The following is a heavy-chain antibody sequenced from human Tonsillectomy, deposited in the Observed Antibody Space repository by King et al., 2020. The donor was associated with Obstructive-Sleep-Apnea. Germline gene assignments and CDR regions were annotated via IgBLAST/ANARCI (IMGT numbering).Heavy chain of an antibody. V-gene: IGHV3-23*04. CDR3: AKESTLYCRSTSCPLDY. Sequence: VQLVESGGGLVQPGGSLRLSCAASGFTFSSFVMSWVRQTPGKGLEWVSTISGSGGSSNYADSVKGRFTISRDNSKNTLYLQMNSLRAEDTAVYYCAKESTLYCRSTSCPLDYWGQGTLVTVSS. J-gene: IGHJ4*02. CDR1: GFTFSSFV. D-gene: IGHD2-2*01. CDR2: ISGSGGSS.